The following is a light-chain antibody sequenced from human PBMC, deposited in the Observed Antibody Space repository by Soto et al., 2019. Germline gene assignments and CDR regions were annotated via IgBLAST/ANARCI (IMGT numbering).Light chain of an antibody. CDR1: SSNIGAGYN. Sequence: QSVLTQPPSVSGAPGQRDTISCTRSSSNIGAGYNVHWYQQLPGTAPKLLIYGNSNRPSGVPDRFSGSKSGTSASLALTGLQAEDEADYYCQSYDSRLSGVLFGGGTKLTVL. J-gene: IGLJ2*01. CDR2: GNS. V-gene: IGLV1-40*01. CDR3: QSYDSRLSGVL.